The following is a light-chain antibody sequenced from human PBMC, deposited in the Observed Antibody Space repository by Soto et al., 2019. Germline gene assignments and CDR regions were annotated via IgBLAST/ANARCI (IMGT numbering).Light chain of an antibody. J-gene: IGKJ1*01. CDR2: GAS. Sequence: EIVLTQSPGTLSLSPGERATLSCRASQSVSSSLAWYQQKPGQAPSLLIYGASTRATGIPARFSGSGSGTEFTLTISSLQSEDFAVYYCQQYNNWPPWTFGQGTKVDI. V-gene: IGKV3-15*01. CDR1: QSVSSS. CDR3: QQYNNWPPWT.